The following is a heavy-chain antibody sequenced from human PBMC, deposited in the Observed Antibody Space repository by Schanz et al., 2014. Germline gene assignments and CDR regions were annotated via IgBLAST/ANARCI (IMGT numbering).Heavy chain of an antibody. CDR3: ARDGGRDGYNLAFDV. Sequence: EVQLVESGGGLVQPGGSLRLSCAASGFTLTSYALTWVRQAPGKGLEWVAGISGSGGSTDYADSVKGRFIISRDSSKNTLFLQMNSLRAEDTAVYFCARDGGRDGYNLAFDVWGQGTLVTVSS. V-gene: IGHV3-23*04. J-gene: IGHJ3*01. CDR2: ISGSGGST. CDR1: GFTLTSYA. D-gene: IGHD5-12*01.